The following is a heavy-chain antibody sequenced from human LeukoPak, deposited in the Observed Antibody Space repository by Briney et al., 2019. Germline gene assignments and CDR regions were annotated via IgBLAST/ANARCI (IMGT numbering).Heavy chain of an antibody. Sequence: SETLSLTCAVYGGSFSGCYWSWIRHPPRRGLVWIVEINHCGSTNYNPSLKSLVTISVDTSKTQFSLRLSSVTATDTAVYYCARSGAMPVAGIGYYFDYWGQGTLVTVSS. J-gene: IGHJ4*02. CDR1: GGSFSGCY. V-gene: IGHV4-34*01. D-gene: IGHD6-19*01. CDR3: ARSGAMPVAGIGYYFDY. CDR2: INHCGST.